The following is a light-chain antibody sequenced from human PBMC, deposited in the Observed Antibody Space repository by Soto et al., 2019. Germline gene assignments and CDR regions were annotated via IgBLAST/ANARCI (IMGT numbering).Light chain of an antibody. V-gene: IGLV2-23*02. CDR2: EVT. CDR3: CSYAGRVTWV. CDR1: SGGVGSYDL. Sequence: QSVLTQPASVSTSPGQSITISCTGTSGGVGSYDLVSWYQQHPGKVPKLIIYEVTKRPSGVSYRFSGSKSGNTASLTISGLQAEDEADYYCCSYAGRVTWVFGGGTKLTVL. J-gene: IGLJ3*02.